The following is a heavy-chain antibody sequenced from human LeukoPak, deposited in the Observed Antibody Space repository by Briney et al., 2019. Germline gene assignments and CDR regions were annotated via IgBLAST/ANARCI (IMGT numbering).Heavy chain of an antibody. CDR2: ISGSGGST. D-gene: IGHD3-22*01. CDR1: GLHFSGTA. J-gene: IGHJ4*02. V-gene: IGHV3-23*01. Sequence: PGGSLRLYCAASGLHFSGTAMSWVRQAPGKGLEWVSAISGSGGSTYYADSVKGRFTISRDNSKNTLYLQMNSLRAEDTAVYYCAKGNYYYDSSGYYVWGQGTLVTVSS. CDR3: AKGNYYYDSSGYYV.